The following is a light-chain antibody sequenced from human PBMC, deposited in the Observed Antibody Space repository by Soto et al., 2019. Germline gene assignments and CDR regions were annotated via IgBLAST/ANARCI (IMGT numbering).Light chain of an antibody. CDR2: DAS. Sequence: EIVLTQSPGSLSLSPGERATLSCRASQSVSSSSLAWYQQKRGQAPRLLIHDASSRATGIPDRFSGSGSGTDFTLTISRLEPEDFAVYYCQQYGGSPRTFGQGTKWIS. CDR1: QSVSSSS. J-gene: IGKJ1*01. V-gene: IGKV3-20*01. CDR3: QQYGGSPRT.